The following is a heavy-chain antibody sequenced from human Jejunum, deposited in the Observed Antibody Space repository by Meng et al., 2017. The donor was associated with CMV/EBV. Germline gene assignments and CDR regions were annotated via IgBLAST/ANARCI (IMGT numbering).Heavy chain of an antibody. V-gene: IGHV3-30*12. J-gene: IGHJ6*02. CDR2: VAYDGRIE. CDR3: ARDPVLNGLDV. Sequence: CAASAFTFRGYGMHWVRQAPGKGLEWVAFVAYDGRIEYYADSVKGRFTISRDNAKNSLYLQINSLRAEDTAVYYCARDPVLNGLDVWGQGATVTVSS. CDR1: AFTFRGYG.